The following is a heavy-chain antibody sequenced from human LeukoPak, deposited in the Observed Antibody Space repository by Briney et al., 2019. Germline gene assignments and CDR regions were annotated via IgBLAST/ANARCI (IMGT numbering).Heavy chain of an antibody. J-gene: IGHJ3*02. D-gene: IGHD5-18*01. Sequence: GESLKISCKGSGYSFTSYWIGWVRQMPGKGLEWTGIIYPGDSDTRYSPSFQGQVTISADKSISTAYLQWSSLKASDTAMYYCASPSGYSYGSHAFDIWGQGTMVTVSS. CDR1: GYSFTSYW. CDR3: ASPSGYSYGSHAFDI. CDR2: IYPGDSDT. V-gene: IGHV5-51*01.